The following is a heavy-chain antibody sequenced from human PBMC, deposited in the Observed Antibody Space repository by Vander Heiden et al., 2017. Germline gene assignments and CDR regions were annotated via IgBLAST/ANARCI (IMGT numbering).Heavy chain of an antibody. D-gene: IGHD6-6*01. CDR2: ISGSGGST. CDR1: AFTVRSHA. V-gene: IGHV3-23*01. Sequence: EVQLLESGGGLVQPGGSLRLSCAASAFTVRSHALSWVRQAPGKVLEGVSAISGSGGSTYYADSVKGRCTSSRDNSKNTLYLQMNSLRAEDTAVYYCAKDRTTLYSSSSGDFDYWGQGTLVTVSS. CDR3: AKDRTTLYSSSSGDFDY. J-gene: IGHJ4*02.